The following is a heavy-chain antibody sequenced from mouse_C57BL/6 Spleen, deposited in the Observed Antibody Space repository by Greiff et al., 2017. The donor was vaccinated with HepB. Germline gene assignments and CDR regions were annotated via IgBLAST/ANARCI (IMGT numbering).Heavy chain of an antibody. J-gene: IGHJ2*01. CDR1: GYTFTSYW. V-gene: IGHV1-50*01. CDR3: ARGDYSNYVPTY. Sequence: VQLQQPGAELVKPGASVKLSCKASGYTFTSYWMQWVKQRPGQGLEWIGEIDPSDSYTNYNQKFKGKATLTVDTSSSTAYMQLSSLTSEDSAVYYCARGDYSNYVPTYWGQGTTLTVSS. CDR2: IDPSDSYT. D-gene: IGHD2-5*01.